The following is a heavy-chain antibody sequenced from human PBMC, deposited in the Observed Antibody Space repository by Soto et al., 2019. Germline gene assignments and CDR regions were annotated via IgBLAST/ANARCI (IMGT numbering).Heavy chain of an antibody. Sequence: PGGSLRLSCAASGFTFSSYSMNWVRQAPGKGLEWVSSISSSSSYIYYADSVKGRFTISRDNAKNSLYLQMNSLRAEDTAVYYCARERLKGATPPLYGMDVWGQGTTVTVSS. V-gene: IGHV3-21*01. CDR3: ARERLKGATPPLYGMDV. D-gene: IGHD1-26*01. J-gene: IGHJ6*02. CDR1: GFTFSSYS. CDR2: ISSSSSYI.